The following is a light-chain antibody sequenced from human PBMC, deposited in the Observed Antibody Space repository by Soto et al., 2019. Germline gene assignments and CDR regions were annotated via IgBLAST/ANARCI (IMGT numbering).Light chain of an antibody. CDR1: QSVSSTY. CDR2: GAS. Sequence: EIVLTQSPGTLSLSPGERATLSCRASQSVSSTYLAWYQQNPGQAPRLLIYGASSRATGIPDRFSGSGSGTDFTLPISRLEPADFAVYFCQQYGSSSYTFGQGTTLEIK. V-gene: IGKV3-20*01. J-gene: IGKJ2*01. CDR3: QQYGSSSYT.